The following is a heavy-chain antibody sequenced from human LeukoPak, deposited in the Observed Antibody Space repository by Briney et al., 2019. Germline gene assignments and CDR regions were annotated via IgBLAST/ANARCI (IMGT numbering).Heavy chain of an antibody. D-gene: IGHD3-22*01. V-gene: IGHV1-69*04. CDR2: IIPILGIA. CDR3: ARDLDSSGYYLGSFDY. Sequence: ASVKVSCKASGGTFSSYAISWVRQAPGQGLEWMGRIIPILGIANYAQKFQGRVTITADKSTSTAYMELSSLRSEDTAVYYCARDLDSSGYYLGSFDYWGQGTLVTVSS. J-gene: IGHJ4*02. CDR1: GGTFSSYA.